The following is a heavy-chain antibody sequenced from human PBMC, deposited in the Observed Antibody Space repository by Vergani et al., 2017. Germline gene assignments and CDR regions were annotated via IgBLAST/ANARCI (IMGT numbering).Heavy chain of an antibody. Sequence: QVQLVQSGAEVKKPGASVKVSCKVSGYTLTELSMHWVRQAPGKGLEWMGGFDPEDGETIYAQKFQGRVTMTEDTSTDTAYMELSSLRSEDTAVYYCATDXGLGTPMRSSWPRGWFDPWGQGTLVTVSS. V-gene: IGHV1-24*01. D-gene: IGHD6-13*01. CDR1: GYTLTELS. CDR3: ATDXGLGTPMRSSWPRGWFDP. J-gene: IGHJ5*02. CDR2: FDPEDGET.